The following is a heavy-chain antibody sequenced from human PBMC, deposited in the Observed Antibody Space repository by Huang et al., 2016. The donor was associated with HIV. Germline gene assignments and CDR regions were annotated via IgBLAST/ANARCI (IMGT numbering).Heavy chain of an antibody. CDR2: IYESGDS. J-gene: IGHJ6*03. D-gene: IGHD6-19*01. V-gene: IGHV4-39*01. CDR1: GGSIRGSRYY. Sequence: QLQLQESGPGPVKPSATLSLTCSVSGGSIRGSRYYWGWIRQPPGKGLEVIGSIYESGDSHYSPSLKRRVTISVDTSKNQFSLKLSSVTAADTAVYYCARGQSGPSQWLASLGNYYYYMDVWGKGTTVTVSS. CDR3: ARGQSGPSQWLASLGNYYYYMDV.